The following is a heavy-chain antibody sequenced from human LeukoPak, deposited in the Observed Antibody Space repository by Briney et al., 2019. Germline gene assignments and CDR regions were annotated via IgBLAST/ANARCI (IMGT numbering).Heavy chain of an antibody. V-gene: IGHV3-23*01. D-gene: IGHD3-22*01. Sequence: GGSLRLSCAASGFTFSDYYMSWIRQAPGKGLEWVSSISGSGTSTYYADSVKGRFTISRDNSKNTLYLQMNSLRAEDTAVYYCAKDSSLVIITTFDYWGQGTLVTVSS. J-gene: IGHJ4*02. CDR3: AKDSSLVIITTFDY. CDR1: GFTFSDYY. CDR2: ISGSGTST.